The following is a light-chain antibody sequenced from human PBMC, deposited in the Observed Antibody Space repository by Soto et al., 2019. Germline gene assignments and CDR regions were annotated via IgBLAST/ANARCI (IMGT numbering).Light chain of an antibody. J-gene: IGKJ4*01. CDR1: QSVSDY. Sequence: EIVLTQSPGTLSLSPGERATLSCRTGQSVSDYLAWYAQNPGQPPRLLFFDASHRVTGVPARFSAGGSGTDFTLLISNLEPEDFAVYFCQQRVHWPPTFGGGTKVDIK. V-gene: IGKV3-11*01. CDR3: QQRVHWPPT. CDR2: DAS.